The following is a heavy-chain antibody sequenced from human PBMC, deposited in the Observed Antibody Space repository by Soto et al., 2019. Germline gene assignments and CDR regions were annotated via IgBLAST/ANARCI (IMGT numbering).Heavy chain of an antibody. Sequence: GASLKISCKGSGYSFTPHWIVWVRQMPEKGLEWVGIIYPGDSETRYSPSFQGQVSISADQSTSPAYLQWSSLKASDSAINYCARHGEVDCSGGSFLYYGMDVWGQGTRVTAP. CDR2: IYPGDSET. CDR1: GYSFTPHW. D-gene: IGHD2-15*01. CDR3: ARHGEVDCSGGSFLYYGMDV. V-gene: IGHV5-51*01. J-gene: IGHJ6*02.